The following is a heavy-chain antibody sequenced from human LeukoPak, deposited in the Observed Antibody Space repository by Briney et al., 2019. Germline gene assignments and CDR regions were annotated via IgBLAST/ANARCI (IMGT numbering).Heavy chain of an antibody. CDR2: IPYDGSNK. V-gene: IGHV3-30*04. D-gene: IGHD4-17*01. J-gene: IGHJ6*03. Sequence: GGSLRLSCAASGFTFSSYAMHWVRQAPGKGLEWVAVIPYDGSNKYYADSVKGRFTISRDNSKNTLYLQMNSLRAEDTAVYYCARGGEEGDYGDYGYYYYYMDVWGKGTTVTVSS. CDR1: GFTFSSYA. CDR3: ARGGEEGDYGDYGYYYYYMDV.